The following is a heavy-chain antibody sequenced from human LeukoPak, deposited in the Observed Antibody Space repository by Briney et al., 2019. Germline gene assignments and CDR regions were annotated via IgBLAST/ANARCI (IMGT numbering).Heavy chain of an antibody. CDR1: GFTFSTYW. D-gene: IGHD6-19*01. CDR2: INGDGSVR. CDR3: AREGAVDGIFYYYMDV. V-gene: IGHV3-74*01. Sequence: GGSLRLSCAASGFTFSTYWMHWVRQAPGKGLVWVSRINGDGSVRDYADSVKGRFYISRDNAKNTLFLHMNSLRGEDTAVYYCAREGAVDGIFYYYMDVWGKGTTVTVSS. J-gene: IGHJ6*03.